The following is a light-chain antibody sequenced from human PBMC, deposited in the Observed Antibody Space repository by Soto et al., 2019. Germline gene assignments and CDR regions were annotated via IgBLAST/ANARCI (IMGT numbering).Light chain of an antibody. CDR1: SSDIGGYDY. Sequence: QSALTQPASVSGSPGQSITLSCTGTSSDIGGYDYVSWYQRLTGKAPKLISYDVNNRPSGVSNRFSGSKSGNTASLTISGLQAEDEADYYCTSYASGSSQLVFGGGTKITF. CDR2: DVN. V-gene: IGLV2-14*01. J-gene: IGLJ3*02. CDR3: TSYASGSSQLV.